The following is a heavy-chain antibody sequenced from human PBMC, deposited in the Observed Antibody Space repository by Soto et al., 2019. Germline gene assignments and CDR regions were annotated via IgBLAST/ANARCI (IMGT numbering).Heavy chain of an antibody. J-gene: IGHJ6*02. V-gene: IGHV3-30*18. Sequence: GGSLRLSCAASGFTFSSYGMHWVRQAPGKGLEWVAVISYDGSNKYYADSVKGRFTISRDNSKNTLYLQMNSLRAEDTAVYYCAKDLGDFWSGYYYYYYGMDVWGQGTTVTVS. D-gene: IGHD3-3*01. CDR2: ISYDGSNK. CDR3: AKDLGDFWSGYYYYYYGMDV. CDR1: GFTFSSYG.